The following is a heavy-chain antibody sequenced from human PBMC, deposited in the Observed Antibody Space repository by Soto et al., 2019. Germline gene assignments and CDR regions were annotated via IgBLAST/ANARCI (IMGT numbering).Heavy chain of an antibody. Sequence: SETLCLTWSVAGGSSGSGGCYWSWIRQPPGKGLEWIGYIYYSGSTNYNPSLKSRVTISVDTSKNQFSLKLSSVTAADTAVYYCAGRIAARSSWFDPWGQGTLVTVSS. J-gene: IGHJ5*02. V-gene: IGHV4-30-4*01. CDR1: GGSSGSGGCY. CDR3: AGRIAARSSWFDP. D-gene: IGHD6-6*01. CDR2: IYYSGST.